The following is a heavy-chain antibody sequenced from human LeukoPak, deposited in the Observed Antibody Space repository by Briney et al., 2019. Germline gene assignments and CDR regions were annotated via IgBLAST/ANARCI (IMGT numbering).Heavy chain of an antibody. D-gene: IGHD6-13*01. CDR1: GFTFSSYA. V-gene: IGHV3-23*01. CDR2: ISGSGGST. Sequence: PGASLRLSCAASGFTFSSYAMTWVRQAPGKGLEWVSTISGSGGSTYSADSVKGRFTISRDNSKNTLYLQMSSLRAEDTAVYYCATDDSSSRYYYYYGMDVWGQGTTVTVSS. CDR3: ATDDSSSRYYYYYGMDV. J-gene: IGHJ6*02.